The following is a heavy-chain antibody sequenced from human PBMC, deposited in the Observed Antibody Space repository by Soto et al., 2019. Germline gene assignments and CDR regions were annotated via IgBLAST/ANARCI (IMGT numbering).Heavy chain of an antibody. CDR3: ARASGSGRRFDY. V-gene: IGHV1-46*03. D-gene: IGHD2-15*01. CDR2: INPSGVST. Sequence: VSVKVSCKASGYTFSIYYMHWVRQAPGQGLEWVGLINPSGVSTNYAQKLQGRVTMTKDTSTSTVYLELSSLSSEDTAVYYCARASGSGRRFDYWGQGTPVTVSS. J-gene: IGHJ4*02. CDR1: GYTFSIYY.